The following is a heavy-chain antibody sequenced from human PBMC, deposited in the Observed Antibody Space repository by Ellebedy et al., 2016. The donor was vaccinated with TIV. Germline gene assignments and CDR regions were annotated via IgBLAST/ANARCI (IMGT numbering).Heavy chain of an antibody. Sequence: GESLKISXAASGFTFSSYAMSWVRQAPGKGLEWVSAISGSGGSTYYADSVKGRFTISRDNSKNTLYLQMNSLRAEDTAVYYCAKVIGYDSSGYYERNYYYYGMDVWGQGTTVTVSS. CDR1: GFTFSSYA. D-gene: IGHD3-22*01. CDR2: ISGSGGST. V-gene: IGHV3-23*01. CDR3: AKVIGYDSSGYYERNYYYYGMDV. J-gene: IGHJ6*02.